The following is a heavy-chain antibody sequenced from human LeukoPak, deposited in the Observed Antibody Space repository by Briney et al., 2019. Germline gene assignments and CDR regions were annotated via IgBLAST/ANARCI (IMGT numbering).Heavy chain of an antibody. CDR1: GFTFSSYS. CDR2: ISSSGSFI. J-gene: IGHJ4*02. D-gene: IGHD6-19*01. V-gene: IGHV3-21*04. Sequence: GGSLRLSCAASGFTFSSYSMNWVRQAPGEGLEWVSSISSSGSFIYYADSVKGRFTISRDNARNSLFLQMNSLRAEDTAVYYCAKGGWLEYWGQGTLVTVSS. CDR3: AKGGWLEY.